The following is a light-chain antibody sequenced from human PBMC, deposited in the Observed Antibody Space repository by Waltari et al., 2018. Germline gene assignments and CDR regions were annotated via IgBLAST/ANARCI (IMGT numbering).Light chain of an antibody. J-gene: IGLJ3*02. CDR2: DVT. CDR1: SSEVGSYNY. V-gene: IGLV2-14*01. Sequence: QSALTQPASVSGSPGQSITISCTGTSSEVGSYNYVSWYQQQPGKAPKLMIYDVTKRPSGVSNRFSGSKSGNTASLTISGLQAEDEADYYCSSYTSSSTWVFGGGTKLTVL. CDR3: SSYTSSSTWV.